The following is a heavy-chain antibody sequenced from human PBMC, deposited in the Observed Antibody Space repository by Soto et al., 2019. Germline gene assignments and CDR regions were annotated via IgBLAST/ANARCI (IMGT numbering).Heavy chain of an antibody. Sequence: GESLKISCKGSGYIFTSYWIGWVRQMPGKGLEGMGIIYPGDSDTRYSPSFQGQVTISADKSISTAYLQWSSLKASDTAMYYCARTAAAGKYYYGMDVWGQGTTVTVSS. D-gene: IGHD6-13*01. CDR2: IYPGDSDT. J-gene: IGHJ6*02. CDR3: ARTAAAGKYYYGMDV. V-gene: IGHV5-51*01. CDR1: GYIFTSYW.